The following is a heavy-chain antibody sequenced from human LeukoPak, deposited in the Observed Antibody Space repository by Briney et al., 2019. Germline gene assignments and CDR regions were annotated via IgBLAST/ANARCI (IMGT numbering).Heavy chain of an antibody. CDR3: ARMGARSGSFDY. CDR2: INSDGSST. CDR1: GFTVSSMY. D-gene: IGHD3-10*01. V-gene: IGHV3-74*01. Sequence: QTGGSLRLSCAASGFTVSSMYMSWVRQAPGKGLVWVSRINSDGSSTSYADSVKGRFTISRDNAKNTLYLQMNSLRAEDTAVYYCARMGARSGSFDYWGQGTLVTVSS. J-gene: IGHJ4*02.